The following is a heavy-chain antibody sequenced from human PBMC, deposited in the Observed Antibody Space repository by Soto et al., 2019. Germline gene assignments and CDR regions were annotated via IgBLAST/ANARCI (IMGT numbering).Heavy chain of an antibody. CDR1: GFTFSSDA. V-gene: IGHV3-23*01. CDR3: AKGNQYSSSLGYKYYYYMDV. CDR2: ITHYGAT. J-gene: IGHJ6*03. Sequence: GGSLRLSCAASGFTFSSDATSWVRQAPGKGLEWVSTITHYGATYYADSVKGRFTISRDNSKNTLYLQMNSLRGEDTAAYYCAKGNQYSSSLGYKYYYYMDVWGKGTTVTVSS. D-gene: IGHD6-6*01.